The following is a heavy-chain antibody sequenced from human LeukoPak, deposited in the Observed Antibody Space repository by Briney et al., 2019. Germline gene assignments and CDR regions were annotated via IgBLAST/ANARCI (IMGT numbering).Heavy chain of an antibody. CDR2: MSSSSRTI. V-gene: IGHV3-48*04. CDR1: EITFYSYS. Sequence: GGSLRLSCEVSEITFYSYSINWVRQAPGKGLEWVSYMSSSSRTIYHADSVKGRFTISRDNAKTSLYLQMNSLRAEDTAVYYCATIYESSGYYGAYWGQGILVTVSS. D-gene: IGHD3-22*01. J-gene: IGHJ4*02. CDR3: ATIYESSGYYGAY.